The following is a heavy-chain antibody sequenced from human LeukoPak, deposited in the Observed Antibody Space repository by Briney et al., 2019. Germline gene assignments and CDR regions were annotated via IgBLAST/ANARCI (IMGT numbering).Heavy chain of an antibody. J-gene: IGHJ4*02. Sequence: ASVKVSCKASGYTFTSYYMHWVRQAPGQGLEWMGIINPSGGSTSYAQKFQGRVTMTRDTSTGTVYMELSSLRSEDTAVYYCARAPKGSGYYYVSPFDYWGQGTLVTVSS. D-gene: IGHD3-22*01. CDR3: ARAPKGSGYYYVSPFDY. CDR2: INPSGGST. CDR1: GYTFTSYY. V-gene: IGHV1-46*01.